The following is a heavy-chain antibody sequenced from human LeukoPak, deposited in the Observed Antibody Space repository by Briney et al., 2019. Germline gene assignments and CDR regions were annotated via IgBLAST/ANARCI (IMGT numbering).Heavy chain of an antibody. D-gene: IGHD6-19*01. CDR2: ISGSGGST. V-gene: IGHV3-23*01. J-gene: IGHJ4*02. Sequence: GGSLRLSCAASGFTFSSYGMSWVRQAPGKGLEWVSAISGSGGSTYYADPAKGRFTISRDNSKNTLFLQMNSLRAEDTAVYYCAKDSLVGGWLVGYSFDSWGQGTLVTVSS. CDR1: GFTFSSYG. CDR3: AKDSLVGGWLVGYSFDS.